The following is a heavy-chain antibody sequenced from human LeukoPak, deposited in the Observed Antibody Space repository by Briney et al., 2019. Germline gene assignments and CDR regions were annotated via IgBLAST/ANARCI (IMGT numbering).Heavy chain of an antibody. J-gene: IGHJ6*03. CDR3: ARDSFIVGARGDYYYYMDV. V-gene: IGHV1-2*02. CDR1: GYTFTGYY. CDR2: INPNSGGT. D-gene: IGHD1-26*01. Sequence: GASVKVSCKASGYTFTGYYMHWVRQAPGQGLEWMGWINPNSGGTNYAQKFQGRVTMTRDTSISTAYMELSSLRSEDTAVYYCARDSFIVGARGDYYYYMDVWGKGTTVTVSS.